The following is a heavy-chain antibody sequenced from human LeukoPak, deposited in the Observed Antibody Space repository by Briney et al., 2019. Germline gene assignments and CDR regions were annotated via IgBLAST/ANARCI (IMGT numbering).Heavy chain of an antibody. D-gene: IGHD6-19*01. J-gene: IGHJ6*02. CDR3: ARGSSGWYYYYGMDV. V-gene: IGHV1-69*04. CDR2: IIPILGIA. Sequence: GASVEVSCTASGGTFSSYAISWVRQAPGQGLEWMGRIIPILGIANYAQKFQGRVTITADKSTSTAYMELSSLRSEDTAVYYCARGSSGWYYYYGMDVWGQGTTVTVSS. CDR1: GGTFSSYA.